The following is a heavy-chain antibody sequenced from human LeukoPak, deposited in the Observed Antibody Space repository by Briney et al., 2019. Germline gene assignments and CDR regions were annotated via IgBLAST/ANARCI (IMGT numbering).Heavy chain of an antibody. J-gene: IGHJ4*02. Sequence: GASLRLFCSASGFTFSSYWMSWFRQGPGKGLEWVANIKQDVSQKFSVDSVKGRFTISRDNAKNSLYLQMNSLRVEDTAVYYCARDWFDGDYDRFDYWGQGTLVTVSS. CDR3: ARDWFDGDYDRFDY. V-gene: IGHV3-7*03. D-gene: IGHD4-17*01. CDR1: GFTFSSYW. CDR2: IKQDVSQK.